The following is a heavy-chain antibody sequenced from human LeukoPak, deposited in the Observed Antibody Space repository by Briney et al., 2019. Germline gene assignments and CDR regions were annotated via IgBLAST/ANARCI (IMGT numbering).Heavy chain of an antibody. V-gene: IGHV4-39*07. Sequence: KPSETLSLTCTVSGGSISSSSYYWGWIRQPPGKGLEWIGSIYYSGSTYYNPSLKSRVTISVDTSKNQFSLKLSSVTAADTAMYYCAREHIAVASTNWFDPWGQGTRVTVSS. CDR1: GGSISSSSYY. CDR2: IYYSGST. J-gene: IGHJ5*02. D-gene: IGHD6-13*01. CDR3: AREHIAVASTNWFDP.